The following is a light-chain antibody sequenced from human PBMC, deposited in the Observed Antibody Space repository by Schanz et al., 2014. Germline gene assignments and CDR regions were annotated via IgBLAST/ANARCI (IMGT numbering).Light chain of an antibody. CDR3: SSYSSSTTLEV. Sequence: QSALTQPASVSGSPGQSITISCTGTNSDVGGYDYVAWYQQHPGKAPKLMIYAVRNRPSGVSNRFSGSKSGNTASLTISGLQAEDEADYCSSYSSSTTLEVFGGGTKLTV. J-gene: IGLJ3*02. CDR2: AVR. V-gene: IGLV2-14*03. CDR1: NSDVGGYDY.